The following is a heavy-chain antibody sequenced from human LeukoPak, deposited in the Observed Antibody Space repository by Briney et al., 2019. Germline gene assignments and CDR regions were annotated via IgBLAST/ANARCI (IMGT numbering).Heavy chain of an antibody. J-gene: IGHJ1*01. CDR2: FDPEDGGT. V-gene: IGHV1-24*01. Sequence: AASVKVSCKASGYTFTSYGISWVRQAPGQGLEWMGGFDPEDGGTIYAQKFQGRVTMTEDTSTDTAYMELSSLRSEDTAVYYCATDFGGSYATEYFQHWGQGTLVTVSS. CDR3: ATDFGGSYATEYFQH. D-gene: IGHD1-26*01. CDR1: GYTFTSYG.